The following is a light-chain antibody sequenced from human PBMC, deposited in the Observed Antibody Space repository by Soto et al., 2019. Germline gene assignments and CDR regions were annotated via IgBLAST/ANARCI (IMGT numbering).Light chain of an antibody. CDR3: CSHAGSRTFV. CDR1: SSDIGSYNL. J-gene: IGLJ1*01. CDR2: EVS. Sequence: VLTQPASVSGSPRQSITISCTGTSSDIGSYNLVSWYQKHPDKAPKLIIYEVSERPSGVSNRFSGSKFGNTASLTISGLRAEDEADYYCCSHAGSRTFVFGTGTKVTVL. V-gene: IGLV2-23*02.